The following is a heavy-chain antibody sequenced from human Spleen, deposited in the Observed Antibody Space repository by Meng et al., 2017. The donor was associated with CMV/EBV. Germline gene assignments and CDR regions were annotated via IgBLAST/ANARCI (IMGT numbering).Heavy chain of an antibody. D-gene: IGHD3-16*02. J-gene: IGHJ6*02. Sequence: GGSLRLSCAASGFTFSNAWMSWVRQAPGKGLEWVGRIKRKTDGGTTDYAAPVEGRFTISRDDSKNTLYLQMNSLKTEDTAVYYCTTAIVSLDVWGQGTTVTVSS. CDR2: IKRKTDGGTT. CDR3: TTAIVSLDV. CDR1: GFTFSNAW. V-gene: IGHV3-15*01.